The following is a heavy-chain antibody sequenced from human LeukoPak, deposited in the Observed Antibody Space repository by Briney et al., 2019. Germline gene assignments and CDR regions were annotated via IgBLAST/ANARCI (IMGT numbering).Heavy chain of an antibody. CDR3: ARGQLSSWSRSASENDL. V-gene: IGHV4-30-2*01. Sequence: SETLSLTCTVSGGSISSGGYYWSWIRQPPGKGLEWIGYIYHSGSTYYNPSLKSRVTISVDRSKNQFSLKLSSVTAADTAVYYCARGQLSSWSRSASENDLRGRGTLVTVSS. D-gene: IGHD6-13*01. CDR2: IYHSGST. CDR1: GGSISSGGYY. J-gene: IGHJ2*01.